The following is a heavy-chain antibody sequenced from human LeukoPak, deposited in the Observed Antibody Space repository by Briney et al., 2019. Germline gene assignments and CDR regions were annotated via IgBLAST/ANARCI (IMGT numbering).Heavy chain of an antibody. D-gene: IGHD5-18*01. Sequence: PGRSLRLSCAASGFTFSNYAMYWARQAPGTGLEWVAIISHDGSHKYYADSLKGRFTISRDNSKNTLYLQMNSLGAEDTAVYYCARRGHGYGSPFDYWGQGTLVTVSS. CDR1: GFTFSNYA. CDR3: ARRGHGYGSPFDY. V-gene: IGHV3-30*01. CDR2: ISHDGSHK. J-gene: IGHJ4*02.